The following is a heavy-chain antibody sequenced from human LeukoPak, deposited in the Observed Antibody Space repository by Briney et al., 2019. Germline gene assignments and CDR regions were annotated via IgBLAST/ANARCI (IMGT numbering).Heavy chain of an antibody. J-gene: IGHJ4*02. D-gene: IGHD6-13*01. Sequence: GGSLRLSCAASGFTFSSYAMGWLRQAPGKGLEWVANINQDVSVKYYVDSVKGRFTTSRDNAKNSLYLQINSLRAEDTAVYYCARIGYRSSSFDYWGQGTLVTVSS. CDR3: ARIGYRSSSFDY. CDR1: GFTFSSYA. V-gene: IGHV3-7*03. CDR2: INQDVSVK.